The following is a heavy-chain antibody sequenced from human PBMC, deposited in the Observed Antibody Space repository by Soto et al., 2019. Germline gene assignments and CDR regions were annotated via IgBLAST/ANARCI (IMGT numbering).Heavy chain of an antibody. CDR2: INSDGSST. D-gene: IGHD6-13*01. CDR1: GFTFSSYW. Sequence: EVQLVESGGGLVQPGGSLRLSCAASGFTFSSYWMHWVRQAPGQGLVWVSRINSDGSSTSYADSVKGRFTISRDNAKNTLYLQMNSLRAEDTAVYYCARDEAAQYYFDYWGQGTLVTVSS. CDR3: ARDEAAQYYFDY. J-gene: IGHJ4*02. V-gene: IGHV3-74*01.